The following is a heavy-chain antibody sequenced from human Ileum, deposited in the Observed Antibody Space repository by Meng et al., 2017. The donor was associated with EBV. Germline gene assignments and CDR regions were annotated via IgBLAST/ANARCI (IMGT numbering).Heavy chain of an antibody. CDR3: ARESYSDSSGYYSLDY. D-gene: IGHD3-22*01. V-gene: IGHV4-4*02. J-gene: IGHJ4*02. CDR2: IHHTEST. Sequence: QGLLKDSGPGLVKPSGTLSLTCAVSGGSISSSNWWSWVRQAPGKGLEWIGEIHHTESTNYNPSLKSRVTISVDKSKNQFSLKLSSVTAADTAVYYCARESYSDSSGYYSLDYWGQGSLVTVSS. CDR1: GGSISSSNW.